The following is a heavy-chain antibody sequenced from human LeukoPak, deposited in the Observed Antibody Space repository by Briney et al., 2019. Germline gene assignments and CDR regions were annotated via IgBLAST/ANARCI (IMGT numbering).Heavy chain of an antibody. J-gene: IGHJ6*02. V-gene: IGHV4-61*01. CDR1: GGSVSSGSYY. CDR2: IYYGGST. D-gene: IGHD3-10*01. Sequence: PSETLSLTCAVSGGSVSSGSYYGNWIRQPPGKGLEWIGYIYYGGSTNYNPSLKSRVTISVDTSKNQSSLKLSSVTAADTAVYFYARERTDQVWGDDPSGGMDVWGQGTTVTVSS. CDR3: ARERTDQVWGDDPSGGMDV.